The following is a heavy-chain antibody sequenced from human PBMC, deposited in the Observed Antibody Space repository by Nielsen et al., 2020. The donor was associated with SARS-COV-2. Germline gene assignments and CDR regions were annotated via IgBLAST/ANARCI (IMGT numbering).Heavy chain of an antibody. J-gene: IGHJ6*03. CDR3: ARGAGSTDVLRFLEWSNYYYYMDV. CDR1: GYTFTGYY. D-gene: IGHD3-3*01. CDR2: INPNSGGT. V-gene: IGHV1-2*04. Sequence: ASVKVSCKASGYTFTGYYMHWVRQAPGQGLEWMGWINPNSGGTNYAQKFQGWVTMTRDTSISTAYMELSRLRPDDTAVYYCARGAGSTDVLRFLEWSNYYYYMDVWGKGTTVTVSS.